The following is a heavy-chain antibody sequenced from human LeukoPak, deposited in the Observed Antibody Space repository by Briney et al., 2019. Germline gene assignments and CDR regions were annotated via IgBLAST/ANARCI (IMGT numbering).Heavy chain of an antibody. V-gene: IGHV4-39*07. J-gene: IGHJ6*03. CDR2: IYHSGST. D-gene: IGHD3-16*01. CDR1: GGSISSSSYY. Sequence: SETLSLTCTVSGGSISSSSYYWGWIRQPPGKGLEWIGSIYHSGSTYYNPSLKSRVIISVDTSKNQFSLKLSSVTAADTAVYYCARDGGVTYHYFYYYMDVWGKGTTVTVSS. CDR3: ARDGGVTYHYFYYYMDV.